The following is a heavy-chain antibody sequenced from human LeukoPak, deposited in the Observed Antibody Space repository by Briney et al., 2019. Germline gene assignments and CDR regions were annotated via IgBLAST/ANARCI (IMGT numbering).Heavy chain of an antibody. Sequence: GGSLRLSCAASGFTFNSYAIHWVRQAPGKGLEWVSYISSSSDTIYYADSVKGQFTISRDNAKNSLYLQVNSLRAEDTAVYYCARGSSNFYFDYWGQGTLVTVSS. CDR3: ARGSSNFYFDY. CDR2: ISSSSDTI. V-gene: IGHV3-48*04. D-gene: IGHD2-2*01. J-gene: IGHJ4*02. CDR1: GFTFNSYA.